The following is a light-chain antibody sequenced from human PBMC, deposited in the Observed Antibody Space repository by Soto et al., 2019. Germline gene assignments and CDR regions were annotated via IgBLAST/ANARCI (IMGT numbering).Light chain of an antibody. CDR3: QQYYSYPRT. J-gene: IGKJ1*01. Sequence: AIRMTQSPSSFSASTGDRVTITCRASQGISSYLAWYQQKPGKAPKLLIYAASTLQSGVPARFSGSGSGRDVTLTISCLRSEDLCTYCCQQYYSYPRTCGQGTKVEIK. CDR1: QGISSY. V-gene: IGKV1-8*01. CDR2: AAS.